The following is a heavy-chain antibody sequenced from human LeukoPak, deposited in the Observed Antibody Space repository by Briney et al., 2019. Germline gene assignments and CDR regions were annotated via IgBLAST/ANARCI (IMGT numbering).Heavy chain of an antibody. V-gene: IGHV3-30*04. Sequence: PGRSLRLSCAVSGFTFSSYVMHWVRQPPGKGLEWVAVISYDGTNKYYADSVKGRFTISRDISKNTLYLQMNSLRAEDTAVYYCARDGVRRYYDSSGYPFYYYYMDVWGKGTTVTVSS. CDR3: ARDGVRRYYDSSGYPFYYYYMDV. CDR2: ISYDGTNK. CDR1: GFTFSSYV. J-gene: IGHJ6*03. D-gene: IGHD3-22*01.